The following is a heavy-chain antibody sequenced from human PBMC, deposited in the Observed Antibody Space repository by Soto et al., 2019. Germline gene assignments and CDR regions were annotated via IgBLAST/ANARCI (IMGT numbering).Heavy chain of an antibody. Sequence: PVGSLRLSCAASGFTFSSYAMSWVRQAPGKGLEWVSAISGSGGSTYYADSVKGRFTISRDNSKNTLYLQMNSLRAEDMAVYYCVTSIAVAGPDAFDISGQGTMVTVS. J-gene: IGHJ3*02. V-gene: IGHV3-23*01. CDR3: VTSIAVAGPDAFDI. CDR1: GFTFSSYA. CDR2: ISGSGGST. D-gene: IGHD6-19*01.